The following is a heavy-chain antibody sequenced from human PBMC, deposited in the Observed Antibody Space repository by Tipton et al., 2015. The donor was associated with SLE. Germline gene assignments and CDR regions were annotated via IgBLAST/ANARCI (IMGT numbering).Heavy chain of an antibody. CDR1: GFTFTTYA. CDR3: ARGGGPYWYFDL. CDR2: ISGGGDST. Sequence: SLRLSCAASGFTFTTYAMTWVRQAPGKGLEWVSAISGGGDSTYYTDSVRGRFTISRDNSKNTVYLQMNSLRTDDAAVYYCARGGGPYWYFDLWGRGTLVTVSS. V-gene: IGHV3-23*01. D-gene: IGHD3-16*01. J-gene: IGHJ2*01.